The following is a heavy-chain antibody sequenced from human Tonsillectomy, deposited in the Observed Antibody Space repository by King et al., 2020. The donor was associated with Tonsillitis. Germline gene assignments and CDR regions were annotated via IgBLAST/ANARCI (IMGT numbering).Heavy chain of an antibody. J-gene: IGHJ4*02. CDR1: GFTFSSYS. D-gene: IGHD3-9*01. CDR2: ISSSSSTI. V-gene: IGHV3-48*02. Sequence: VQLVEAGGGLVQPGGSLRLSCAASGFTFSSYSMNWVRQAPGKGLEWVSYISSSSSTIYYADSVKGRFTISRDNAKNSLYLQMNSLRDEDTAVYYFASCANYDILTGPPPDYWGQGTLVTVSS. CDR3: ASCANYDILTGPPPDY.